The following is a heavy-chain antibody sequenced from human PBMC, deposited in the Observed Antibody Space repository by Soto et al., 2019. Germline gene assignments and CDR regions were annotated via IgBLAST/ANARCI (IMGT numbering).Heavy chain of an antibody. J-gene: IGHJ4*02. CDR3: ARQPTSPAAMVKGKGYYFDY. V-gene: IGHV4-39*01. CDR1: GGSISSSRYY. Sequence: LSLTCTVSGGSISSSRYYWGWIRQPPGKGLEWIGSVFYSGSTHYNPPLKSRVTISVDPSKNQFSLKLSSVTAADTAVYYCARQPTSPAAMVKGKGYYFDYWGQGTLVIVSS. CDR2: VFYSGST. D-gene: IGHD5-18*01.